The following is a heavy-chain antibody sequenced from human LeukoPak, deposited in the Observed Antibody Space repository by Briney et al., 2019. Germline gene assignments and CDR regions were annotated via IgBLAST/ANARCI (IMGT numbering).Heavy chain of an antibody. D-gene: IGHD3-10*01. CDR2: IYSGGST. CDR1: GFTVSSNY. J-gene: IGHJ3*02. Sequence: GGSLRLSCAASGFTVSSNYMSWVRQAPGKGLEWVSVIYSGGSTYYADSVKGRFTISRDNSKNTLYLQMNSLRAEDTAVYYCASSQLLWLGEPKDDAFDIWGQGTMVTVSS. CDR3: ASSQLLWLGEPKDDAFDI. V-gene: IGHV3-53*01.